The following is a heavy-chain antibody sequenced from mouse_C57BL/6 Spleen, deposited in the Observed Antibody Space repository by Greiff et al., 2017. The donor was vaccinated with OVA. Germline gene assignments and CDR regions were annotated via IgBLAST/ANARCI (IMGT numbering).Heavy chain of an antibody. CDR1: GFTFNTYA. CDR2: IRRKSSNYAT. J-gene: IGHJ3*01. Sequence: EVQLVESGGGLVQPKGSLQLSCAASGFTFNTYAMHWVRQAPGQGLEWVARIRRKSSNYATYSADSVKDRFTISRDDSQSMLYLQMNNLKTEDTAMYYCVREYYVSTLAYRGQETLVTVSA. V-gene: IGHV10-3*01. CDR3: VREYYVSTLAY. D-gene: IGHD1-1*01.